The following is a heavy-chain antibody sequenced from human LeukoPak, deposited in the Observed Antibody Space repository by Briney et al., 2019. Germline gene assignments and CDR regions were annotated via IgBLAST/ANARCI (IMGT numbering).Heavy chain of an antibody. CDR1: GFTFSRFG. CDR2: ISYDGSNK. V-gene: IGHV3-30*18. Sequence: GGSLRLSCAASGFTFSRFGMHWVRQAPGKGLEWVAVISYDGSNKDYGDSAKGRFTISRDNSKNTVYLQMNSLRGEDTAIYYCAKQVATTGFDFDYWGQGIQVTVSS. D-gene: IGHD5-12*01. J-gene: IGHJ4*02. CDR3: AKQVATTGFDFDY.